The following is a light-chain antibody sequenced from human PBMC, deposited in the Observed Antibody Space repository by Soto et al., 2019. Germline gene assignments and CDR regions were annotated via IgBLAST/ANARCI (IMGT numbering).Light chain of an antibody. Sequence: AIQMTQSPSSLSASVGDRVTITCRASQGIRKDLGWYQQKPGKAPKLLIFAASSLQSGVPSRFSGSGSGTDFTLTISSLQPEDFATYYCQQYDSVLRATFGGGTKVEIK. J-gene: IGKJ4*01. V-gene: IGKV1-6*01. CDR2: AAS. CDR3: QQYDSVLRAT. CDR1: QGIRKD.